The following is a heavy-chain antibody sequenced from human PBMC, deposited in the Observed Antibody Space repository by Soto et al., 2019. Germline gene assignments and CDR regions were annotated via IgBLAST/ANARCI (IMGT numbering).Heavy chain of an antibody. Sequence: SGGSLRLSCAASGFIFRDWFMSWIRQAPGKGLEWISYISKDSGRATRYADSVKGRFTISRDNAKNTLYLQMNSLRAEDTAVYYCASGGSSLNFDSWGQGTLVTVSS. CDR1: GFIFRDWF. J-gene: IGHJ4*02. D-gene: IGHD6-6*01. V-gene: IGHV3-11*04. CDR2: ISKDSGRAT. CDR3: ASGGSSLNFDS.